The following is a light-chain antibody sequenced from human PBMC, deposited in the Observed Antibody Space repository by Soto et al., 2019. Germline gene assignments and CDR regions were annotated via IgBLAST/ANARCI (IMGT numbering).Light chain of an antibody. CDR2: GAS. CDR3: QQYNNWPLT. J-gene: IGKJ1*01. V-gene: IGKV3-15*01. Sequence: EIVLTQSPGTLSVSPWKRVILSCWASQSVSSNLAWYQQKPGQAPRLLIYGASARATGLPFRFSGSGSGTEFTLTISSLQSEDLAVYYCQQYNNWPLTFGQGTKVDIK. CDR1: QSVSSN.